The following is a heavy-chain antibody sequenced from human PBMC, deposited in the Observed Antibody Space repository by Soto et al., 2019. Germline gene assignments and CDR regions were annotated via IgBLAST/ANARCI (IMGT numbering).Heavy chain of an antibody. Sequence: GASVKVSCKASGYIFTGYYMHWVRQAPGQGLEWMGWINPNSGGTNYAQKFQGWVTMTRDTSISTAYMELSRLRSDDTAVYYCARTRVGIAVAGNYYYYGMDVWGQGTTVTVSS. D-gene: IGHD6-19*01. CDR3: ARTRVGIAVAGNYYYYGMDV. CDR1: GYIFTGYY. V-gene: IGHV1-2*04. CDR2: INPNSGGT. J-gene: IGHJ6*02.